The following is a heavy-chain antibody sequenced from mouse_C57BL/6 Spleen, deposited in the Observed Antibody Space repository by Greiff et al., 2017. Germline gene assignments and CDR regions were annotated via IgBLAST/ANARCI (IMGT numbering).Heavy chain of an antibody. CDR1: GFNIKDDY. D-gene: IGHD2-4*01. J-gene: IGHJ3*01. CDR3: ATEEWDYARGRFAY. CDR2: IDPDNGDT. Sequence: VQLQQSGAELVRPGASVKLSCTASGFNIKDDYMPWVKQRPEQGLEWIGCIDPDNGDTEYASKFQGKATITADTSSNTAYLQLSSLTSEDTAVYYCATEEWDYARGRFAYWGQGTLVTVSA. V-gene: IGHV14-4*01.